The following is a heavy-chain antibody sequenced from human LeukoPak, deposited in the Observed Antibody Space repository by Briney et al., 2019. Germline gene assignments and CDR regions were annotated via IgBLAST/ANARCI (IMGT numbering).Heavy chain of an antibody. V-gene: IGHV3-64*01. Sequence: GGSLRLSCAASGFTFSSYAMHWVRQAPGKGLEYVSAISSNGGSTYYANSVKGRFTISRDNSKNTLYLQMGSLRAEDMAVYYCAREGRKYSRSWLTWRYYFDYWGQGTLVTVSS. J-gene: IGHJ4*02. CDR2: ISSNGGST. D-gene: IGHD6-13*01. CDR1: GFTFSSYA. CDR3: AREGRKYSRSWLTWRYYFDY.